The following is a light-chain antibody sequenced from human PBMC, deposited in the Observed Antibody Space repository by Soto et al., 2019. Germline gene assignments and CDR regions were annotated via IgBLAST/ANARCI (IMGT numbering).Light chain of an antibody. Sequence: QSVLTQPPSVSGTPGQTVTLSCSGSSFNIGTYTVNWYQQLPGTAPRLLIYSNTQRPSGVPDRFSGSKSGTSASLAISGLQSEDEGDYYCSTWHDSHVIVGGGTKLTVL. CDR2: SNT. CDR3: STWHDSHVI. CDR1: SFNIGTYT. V-gene: IGLV1-44*01. J-gene: IGLJ2*01.